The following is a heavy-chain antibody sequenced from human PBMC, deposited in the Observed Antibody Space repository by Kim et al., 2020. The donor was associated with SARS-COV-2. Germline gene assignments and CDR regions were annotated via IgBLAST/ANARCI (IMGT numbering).Heavy chain of an antibody. CDR3: ASGDYDFWSGYYNY. J-gene: IGHJ4*02. D-gene: IGHD3-3*01. V-gene: IGHV4-59*09. Sequence: NPSLKSRVTISVDTSKNQFSLKLSSVTAADTAVYYCASGDYDFWSGYYNYWGQGTLVTVSS.